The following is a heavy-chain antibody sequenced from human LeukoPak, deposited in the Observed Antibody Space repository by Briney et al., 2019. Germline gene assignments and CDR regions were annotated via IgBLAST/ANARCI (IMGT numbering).Heavy chain of an antibody. J-gene: IGHJ2*01. CDR2: IYHSGST. V-gene: IGHV4-38-2*01. CDR1: GYSISSGYY. Sequence: SETLSLTCAVSGYSISSGYYWGWIRQPPGKGLEWIGSIYHSGSTYYNPSLKSRVTISVDTSKNQFSLKLSSVTAADTAVYYCARVDYYDSSGYPGNWNSDLWGRGTLVTVS. D-gene: IGHD3-22*01. CDR3: ARVDYYDSSGYPGNWNSDL.